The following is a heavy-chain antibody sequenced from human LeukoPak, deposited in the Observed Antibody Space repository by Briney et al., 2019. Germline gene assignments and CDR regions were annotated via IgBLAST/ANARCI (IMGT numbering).Heavy chain of an antibody. V-gene: IGHV4-34*01. Sequence: PSETLSLTCAVYGGSFSGYYWSWIRQPPGKGLEWIGEINHSGSTNYNPSLKSRVTKSVDTSKNQFSLKLSSVTAADTAVYYCARGLSRDIVVVPAANNFDYWGQGTLVTVSS. CDR1: GGSFSGYY. CDR3: ARGLSRDIVVVPAANNFDY. J-gene: IGHJ4*02. D-gene: IGHD2-2*01. CDR2: INHSGST.